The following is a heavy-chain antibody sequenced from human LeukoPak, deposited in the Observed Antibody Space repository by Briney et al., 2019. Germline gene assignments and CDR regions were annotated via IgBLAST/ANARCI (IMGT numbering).Heavy chain of an antibody. CDR1: GFTFSSYG. Sequence: GGSLRLSCAASGFTFSSYGMHWVRQAPGKGLEWVAVIWYDGSNKYYTASVKGRFTISRDNSANTLYLQMSSLRGEDTAVYYCARAMIRVVSFDIWGQGTMVTVSS. J-gene: IGHJ3*02. D-gene: IGHD3-22*01. CDR3: ARAMIRVVSFDI. V-gene: IGHV3-33*01. CDR2: IWYDGSNK.